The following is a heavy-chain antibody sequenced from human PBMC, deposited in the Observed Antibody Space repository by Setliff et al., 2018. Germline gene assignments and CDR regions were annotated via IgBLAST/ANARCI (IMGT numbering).Heavy chain of an antibody. CDR1: GYIFTNYW. CDR2: IYPGDSDT. D-gene: IGHD2-2*01. Sequence: GESLKISCKASGYIFTNYWIGWVRQMPGKGLEWMGVIYPGDSDTRYSPSFQGQVTVSADKSINTAYLQWSSLKASGTAIYYCTRHEDRNKCTSSSCYRENDAFDVWGQGAKVTVSS. J-gene: IGHJ3*01. CDR3: TRHEDRNKCTSSSCYRENDAFDV. V-gene: IGHV5-51*01.